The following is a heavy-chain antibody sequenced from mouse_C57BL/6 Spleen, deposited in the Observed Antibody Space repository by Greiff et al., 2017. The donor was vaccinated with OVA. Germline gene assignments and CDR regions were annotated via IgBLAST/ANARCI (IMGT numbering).Heavy chain of an antibody. CDR3: ARGSTTVVARWYFDV. CDR1: GYTFTSYW. Sequence: VKLQQPGAELVKPGASVKMSCKASGYTFTSYWITWVKQRPGQGLEWIGDIYPGSGSTNYNEKFKSKATLTVDTSSSTAYMQLSSLTSEDSAVYYCARGSTTVVARWYFDVWGTGTTVTVSS. D-gene: IGHD1-1*01. V-gene: IGHV1-55*01. J-gene: IGHJ1*03. CDR2: IYPGSGST.